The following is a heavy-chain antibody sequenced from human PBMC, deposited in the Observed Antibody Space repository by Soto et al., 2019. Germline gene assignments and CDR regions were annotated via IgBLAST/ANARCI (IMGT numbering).Heavy chain of an antibody. V-gene: IGHV3-23*01. D-gene: IGHD2-8*01. CDR2: ISGSAGTT. Sequence: SLRLSCAASGFTFSSHGMNWVRQAPGKGLEWVSFISGSAGTTFYADSVKGRFTISRDNSKNTLYLQMNSPRAEDTALYYCAKDRGVEGSSVRPFDIWGQGTMVTVSS. J-gene: IGHJ3*02. CDR1: GFTFSSHG. CDR3: AKDRGVEGSSVRPFDI.